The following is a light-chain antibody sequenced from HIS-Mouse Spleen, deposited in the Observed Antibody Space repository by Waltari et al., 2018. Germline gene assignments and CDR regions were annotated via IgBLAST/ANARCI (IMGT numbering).Light chain of an antibody. Sequence: SYELTQPPSVSVSPGQTARITCSGDALPKNYAYWYQQKSGPAPGLVIYEDSKRPAGIPERFSGSSSGTMATLTISGAQVEDEADYYCYSTDSSGNHRVFGGGTKLTVL. CDR2: EDS. J-gene: IGLJ2*01. CDR1: ALPKNY. V-gene: IGLV3-10*01. CDR3: YSTDSSGNHRV.